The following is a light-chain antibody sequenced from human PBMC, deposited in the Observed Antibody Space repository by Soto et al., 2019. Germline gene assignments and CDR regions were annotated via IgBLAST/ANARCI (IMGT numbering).Light chain of an antibody. CDR2: DDS. CDR3: QVWDSCSDHPV. V-gene: IGLV3-21*02. Sequence: SYELTQPPSVSVAPGQTARITCGGKNIGSKSVHWYKQKPGQAPVLVVYDDSDRPSGIPERFSGSNSGNTATLTISRVEAGDEADYYCQVWDSCSDHPVFGGGTKVTVL. CDR1: NIGSKS. J-gene: IGLJ2*01.